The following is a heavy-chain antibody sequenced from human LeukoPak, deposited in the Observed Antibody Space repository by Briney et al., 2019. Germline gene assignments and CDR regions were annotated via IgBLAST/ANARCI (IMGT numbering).Heavy chain of an antibody. CDR1: GFTFSSYA. V-gene: IGHV3-23*01. D-gene: IGHD2-15*01. CDR2: ISGSVGST. J-gene: IGHJ4*02. CDR3: AKVPREGYCSGGSCYVFYFDY. Sequence: GGSLRLSCAASGFTFSSYAMSWVRQAPVKGLQWVSTISGSVGSTYYEDSVKGRFTISRDNSKTTLYLQMNSLRAEDTAVYYCAKVPREGYCSGGSCYVFYFDYWGQGTLVTVSS.